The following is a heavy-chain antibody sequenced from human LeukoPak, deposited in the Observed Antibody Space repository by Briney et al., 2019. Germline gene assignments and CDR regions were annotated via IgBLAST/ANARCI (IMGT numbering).Heavy chain of an antibody. CDR3: ARGYYDSSAADY. CDR1: GFTFSSYE. D-gene: IGHD3-22*01. Sequence: GGSLRLSCAASGFTFSSYEMNWVRQAPGKGLEWVSYISSSGSTIYYADSVKGRFTISRDNAKNPLYLQMNSLRAEDTAVYYCARGYYDSSAADYWGQGTLVTVSS. J-gene: IGHJ4*02. CDR2: ISSSGSTI. V-gene: IGHV3-48*03.